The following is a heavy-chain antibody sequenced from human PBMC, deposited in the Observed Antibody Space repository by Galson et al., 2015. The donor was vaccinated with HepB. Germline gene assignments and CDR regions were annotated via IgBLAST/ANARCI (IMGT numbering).Heavy chain of an antibody. CDR1: GFTFSSYW. V-gene: IGHV3-7*01. J-gene: IGHJ4*02. CDR3: ARDSLDSSSWYWGEGVGGFDY. CDR2: IKQDGSEK. Sequence: SLRLSCAASGFTFSSYWMSWVRQAPGKGLEWVANIKQDGSEKYYVDSVKGRFTISRDNAKNSLYLQMNSLRAEDTAVYYCARDSLDSSSWYWGEGVGGFDYWGQGTPVTVSS. D-gene: IGHD6-13*01.